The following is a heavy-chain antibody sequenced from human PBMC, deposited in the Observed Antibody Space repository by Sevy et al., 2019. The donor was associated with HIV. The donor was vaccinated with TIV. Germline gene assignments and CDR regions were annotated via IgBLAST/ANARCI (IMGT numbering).Heavy chain of an antibody. V-gene: IGHV4-39*01. CDR2: VHYSGRT. CDR1: GGSISSGNYL. Sequence: SETLSLTCTVSGGSISSGNYLWSWIRQTPGKGLEWIGTVHYSGRTYYNPSIKSRVTISEDTSKNQFSLNLNSVIAADTAVYFCARNFDYWGQGTLVTVSS. CDR3: ARNFDY. J-gene: IGHJ4*02.